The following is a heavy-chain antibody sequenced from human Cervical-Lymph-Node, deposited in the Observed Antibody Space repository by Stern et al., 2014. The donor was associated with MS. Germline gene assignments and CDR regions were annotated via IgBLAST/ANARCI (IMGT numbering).Heavy chain of an antibody. V-gene: IGHV3-66*01. CDR3: AREIAGRRFED. J-gene: IGHJ4*02. Sequence: EVQLVESGGGLVQPGGSLGLSCEASGFPVGASYINGVRQAPGRGLEWVSRIHTAGTTHYADSVKGRFTISRANAKNALYLQMDRLTVEDTAVYYCAREIAGRRFEDWGRGTLVAVSP. CDR2: IHTAGTT. CDR1: GFPVGASY. D-gene: IGHD6-6*01.